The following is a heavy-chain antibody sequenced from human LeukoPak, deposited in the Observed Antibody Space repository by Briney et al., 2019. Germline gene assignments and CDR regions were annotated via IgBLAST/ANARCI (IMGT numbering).Heavy chain of an antibody. J-gene: IGHJ5*02. CDR3: ARAREWLFNWFDP. D-gene: IGHD3-3*01. CDR1: GGSISSSNW. Sequence: SETLSLTCAVSGGSISSSNWWSWVRQPPGKGLEWIGEIYHSGSTNYNPSLKSRVTMSVDTSKNQFSLKLSSVTAADTAVYYCARAREWLFNWFDPWGQGTLVTVSS. CDR2: IYHSGST. V-gene: IGHV4-4*02.